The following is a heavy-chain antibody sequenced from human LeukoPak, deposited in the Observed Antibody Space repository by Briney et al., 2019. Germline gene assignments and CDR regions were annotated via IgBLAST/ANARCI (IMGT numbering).Heavy chain of an antibody. CDR2: IYYSGST. Sequence: PSETLSLTCTVSGGSISSYYWSWIRQPPGKGLEWIGYIYYSGSTNYNPSLKSRVTISVDTSKNQFSLKLSSVTAADTAVYYCASLLRYFDWKGAFDIWGQGTMVTVSS. V-gene: IGHV4-59*01. CDR3: ASLLRYFDWKGAFDI. J-gene: IGHJ3*02. D-gene: IGHD3-9*01. CDR1: GGSISSYY.